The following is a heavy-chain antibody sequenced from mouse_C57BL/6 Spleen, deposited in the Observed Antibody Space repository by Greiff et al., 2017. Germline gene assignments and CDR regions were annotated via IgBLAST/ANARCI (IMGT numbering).Heavy chain of an antibody. CDR2: IYPGDGDT. CDR1: GYAFSSSW. V-gene: IGHV1-82*01. D-gene: IGHD4-1*01. Sequence: QVQLQQSGPELVKPGASVKISCKASGYAFSSSWMNWVKQRPGKGLEWIGRIYPGDGDTNYNGKFKGKATLTADKSSSTAYMQLSSLTSEDSAVYFCARRSQTGTGAMDYWGQGTLVTVSA. J-gene: IGHJ3*01. CDR3: ARRSQTGTGAMDY.